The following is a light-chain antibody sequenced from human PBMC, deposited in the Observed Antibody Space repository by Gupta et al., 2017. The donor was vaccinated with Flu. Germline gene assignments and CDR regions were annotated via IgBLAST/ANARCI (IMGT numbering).Light chain of an antibody. J-gene: IGLJ2*01. V-gene: IGLV6-57*01. CDR3: QSYDSNSVV. CDR1: SDSIANKF. CDR2: EDN. Sequence: TGTISCTRSSDSIANKFVQWYQQRPGSSPTTVIYEDNQRPSGVPDRFSGSMYSSSNSAALTISRLKTEDEADYYCQSYDSNSVVFGGGTKLTVL.